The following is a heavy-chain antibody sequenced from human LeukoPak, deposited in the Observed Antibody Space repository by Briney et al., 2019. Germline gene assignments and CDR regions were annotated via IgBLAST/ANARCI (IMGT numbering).Heavy chain of an antibody. CDR2: ISGSGGST. Sequence: PGGSLRLSCAASGFTLSSYAMSWVRQGPGKGLEWVSAISGSGGSTYYADSVKGRFTISRDNSKNTLYLQMNSLRAEDTAVYYCAKVPSGDRTHFDPWGQGTLVTVSS. D-gene: IGHD3-10*01. CDR1: GFTLSSYA. J-gene: IGHJ5*02. CDR3: AKVPSGDRTHFDP. V-gene: IGHV3-23*01.